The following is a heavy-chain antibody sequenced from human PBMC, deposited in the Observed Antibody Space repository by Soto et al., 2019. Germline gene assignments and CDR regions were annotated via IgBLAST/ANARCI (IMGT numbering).Heavy chain of an antibody. D-gene: IGHD3-3*01. CDR3: ARADYDLNWFDP. J-gene: IGHJ5*02. CDR2: INHSGST. V-gene: IGHV4-34*01. Sequence: QVQLQQWGAGLLTPSETLSLTCAVYGGSFSGYYWSWIRQPPGKGLAWIGEINHSGSTNYNPSLKSRVTVSVGTSESQFSLKLSSVTAADTAVYYCARADYDLNWFDPWGQGTLVTVSS. CDR1: GGSFSGYY.